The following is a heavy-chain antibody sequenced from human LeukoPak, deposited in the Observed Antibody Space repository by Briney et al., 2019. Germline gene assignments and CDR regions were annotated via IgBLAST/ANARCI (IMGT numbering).Heavy chain of an antibody. D-gene: IGHD3-16*01. J-gene: IGHJ5*02. CDR3: ARAFS. CDR2: IKEDGSEK. CDR1: GFTFSSQW. Sequence: GGSLRLSCAASGFTFSSQWMSWVRQAPGKGLEWVANIKEDGSEKSYVDSVKGRFTISRDNAKNSLHLQMNSLRAEGTAVYYCARAFSWGQGTLVTVSS. V-gene: IGHV3-7*01.